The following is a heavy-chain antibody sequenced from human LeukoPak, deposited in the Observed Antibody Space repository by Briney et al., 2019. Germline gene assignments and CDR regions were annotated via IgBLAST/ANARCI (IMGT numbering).Heavy chain of an antibody. CDR1: GGSISSYY. V-gene: IGHV4-59*01. Sequence: SETLSLTCTVSGGSISSYYWSWIRQPPGKGLEWIGYIYYSGSTNYNPSLKSRVTISVDTSKNQFSLKLSSVTAEDTAVYYCAKDPYGSGLNWFDPWGQGPLVTVSS. D-gene: IGHD3-10*01. CDR2: IYYSGST. J-gene: IGHJ5*02. CDR3: AKDPYGSGLNWFDP.